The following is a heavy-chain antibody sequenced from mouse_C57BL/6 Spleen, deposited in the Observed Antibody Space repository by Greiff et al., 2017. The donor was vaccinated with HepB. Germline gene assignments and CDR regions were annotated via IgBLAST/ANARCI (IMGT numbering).Heavy chain of an antibody. D-gene: IGHD1-1*01. J-gene: IGHJ3*01. CDR2: INPNNGGT. Sequence: EVQLQQSGPELVKPGASVKISCKASGYTFTDYYMNWVKQSHGKSLEWIGDINPNNGGTSYNQKFKGKATLTVDKSSSTAYMELRSLTSEDSAVYYWARSDYYGSSSFAYWGQGTLVTVSA. CDR1: GYTFTDYY. CDR3: ARSDYYGSSSFAY. V-gene: IGHV1-26*01.